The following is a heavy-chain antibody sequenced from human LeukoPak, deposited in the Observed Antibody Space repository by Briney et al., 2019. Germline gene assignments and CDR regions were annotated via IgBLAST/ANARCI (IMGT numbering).Heavy chain of an antibody. V-gene: IGHV1-3*01. Sequence: LEASVKVSCKASGYTFTSYAMHWVRQAPGQRLEWMGWINAGNSNTKYSQKFQGRVTITRDTSASTAYMELSSLRSEDTAVYYCARAPITMVRGVIYYYGMDVWGKGTTVTVSS. CDR2: INAGNSNT. CDR3: ARAPITMVRGVIYYYGMDV. J-gene: IGHJ6*04. CDR1: GYTFTSYA. D-gene: IGHD3-10*01.